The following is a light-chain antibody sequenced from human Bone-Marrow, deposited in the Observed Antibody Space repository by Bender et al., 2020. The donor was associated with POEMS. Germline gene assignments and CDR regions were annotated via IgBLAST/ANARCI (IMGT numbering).Light chain of an antibody. V-gene: IGLV3-1*01. Sequence: SYEVTQPPSVSVSPGQTATITCSGNDLGNKFTCWYQQKPGQSPVLVIYQDTVRPSGIPGRFSGSNSGNTATLTISGTQATDEADYFCQAWDSHTAGTAGVFGGGTQLTVL. J-gene: IGLJ3*02. CDR3: QAWDSHTAGTAGV. CDR2: QDT. CDR1: DLGNKF.